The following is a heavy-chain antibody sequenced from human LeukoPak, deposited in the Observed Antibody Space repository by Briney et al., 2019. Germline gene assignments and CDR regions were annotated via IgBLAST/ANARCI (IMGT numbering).Heavy chain of an antibody. J-gene: IGHJ4*02. Sequence: PGRSLRLSCAASGFTFSSYWMHWVRQAPGKGLVWVSRIKSDGSSISYADSVKGRFTISRDNAKNTLYLQMNSLRADDTAVYYCASGRGYSYAYFDYWGQGTLVTVSS. CDR1: GFTFSSYW. CDR2: IKSDGSSI. CDR3: ASGRGYSYAYFDY. V-gene: IGHV3-74*01. D-gene: IGHD5-18*01.